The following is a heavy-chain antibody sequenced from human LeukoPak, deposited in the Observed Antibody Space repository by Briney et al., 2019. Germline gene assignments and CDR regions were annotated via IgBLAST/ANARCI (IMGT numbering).Heavy chain of an antibody. J-gene: IGHJ4*02. CDR1: ELNFKTHA. CDR2: LSFDASGT. CDR3: ARDLQEISSFYFDY. D-gene: IGHD5-24*01. Sequence: GTSLRLSCLVSELNFKTHAMHWVRQAPGKGLEWVAGLSFDASGTNYADSVKGRFTISRDNSKNTLYLQMHSLRPEDTAVYFCARDLQEISSFYFDYWGQGSLVAVSS. V-gene: IGHV3-30*04.